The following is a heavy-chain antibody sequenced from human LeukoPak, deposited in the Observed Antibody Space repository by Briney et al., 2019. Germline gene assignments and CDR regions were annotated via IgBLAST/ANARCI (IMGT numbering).Heavy chain of an antibody. D-gene: IGHD2-15*01. CDR1: GFTFSSYS. CDR2: ISSSSSYI. V-gene: IGHV3-21*01. J-gene: IGHJ4*02. CDR3: ARGAGGYCSGGSCPLDY. Sequence: GGSLRLSCAASGFTFSSYSMNWVPQAPGKGLEWLSSISSSSSYIYYADSVKGRFTISRDNAKNSLYLQMNSLRAEDTAVYYCARGAGGYCSGGSCPLDYWGQGTLVTVSS.